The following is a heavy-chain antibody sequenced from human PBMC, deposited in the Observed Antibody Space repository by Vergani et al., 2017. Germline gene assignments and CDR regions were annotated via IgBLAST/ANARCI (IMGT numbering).Heavy chain of an antibody. J-gene: IGHJ6*02. D-gene: IGHD3-10*01. CDR1: GFTFSSYW. V-gene: IGHV3-7*01. CDR3: ARNLGRLLWFGENYYYYGMDV. Sequence: EVQLVESGGGLVQPGGFLRLSCAASGFTFSSYWMSWVRQAPGKGLEWVANIKQDGSEKYYVDSVKGRFTISRDNAKNSLYLQMNSLRAEDTAVYYCARNLGRLLWFGENYYYYGMDVWGQGTTVTVSS. CDR2: IKQDGSEK.